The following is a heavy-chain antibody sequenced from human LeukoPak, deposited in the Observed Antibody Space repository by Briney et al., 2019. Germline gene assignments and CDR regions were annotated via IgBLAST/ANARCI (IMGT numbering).Heavy chain of an antibody. CDR1: GFTFSRFW. V-gene: IGHV3-7*01. CDR3: ARIRESGWELLIDY. D-gene: IGHD6-19*01. J-gene: IGHJ4*02. Sequence: PGGSLRLSCAASGFTFSRFWMTWFRQAPGKGLVWVASMNEDGSEKYYADSVKGRFTISRDNAKNSLYLQMNGLGVEDTAVYFCARIRESGWELLIDYWGQGTLVTVSS. CDR2: MNEDGSEK.